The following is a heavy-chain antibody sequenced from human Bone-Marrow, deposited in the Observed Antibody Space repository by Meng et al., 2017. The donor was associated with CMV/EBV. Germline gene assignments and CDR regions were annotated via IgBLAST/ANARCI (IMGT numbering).Heavy chain of an antibody. CDR1: GFTFSSYW. CDR2: IKQDGSEK. CDR3: ARAIAVAGTGGFYDY. J-gene: IGHJ4*02. V-gene: IGHV3-7*04. D-gene: IGHD6-19*01. Sequence: GGSLRPSCAASGFTFSSYWMSWVRQAPGKGLEWVANIKQDGSEKYYVDSVKGRFTISRDNAKNSLYLQMNSLRAEDTAVYYCARAIAVAGTGGFYDYWGQGTLVTVSS.